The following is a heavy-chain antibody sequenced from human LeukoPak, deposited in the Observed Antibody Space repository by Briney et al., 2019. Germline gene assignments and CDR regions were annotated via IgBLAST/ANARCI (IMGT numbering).Heavy chain of an antibody. CDR3: ARNYGGNGIAGH. J-gene: IGHJ4*02. CDR1: GGPITYDY. V-gene: IGHV4-59*01. D-gene: IGHD4-23*01. Sequence: PSETLSLTCTVSGGPITYDYWSWIRQSPGKGLEWIGYIYTSGTTNYNPSLESRVTISIDTSKNQFSLRLTSVTAADTAVYYCARNYGGNGIAGHWGPGTLVTVFS. CDR2: IYTSGTT.